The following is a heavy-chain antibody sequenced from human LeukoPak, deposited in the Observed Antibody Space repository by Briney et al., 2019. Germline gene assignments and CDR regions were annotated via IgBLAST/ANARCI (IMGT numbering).Heavy chain of an antibody. CDR2: IYYCCST. V-gene: IGHV4-59*13. CDR3: ARDEKNGFLDY. D-gene: IGHD1-1*01. Sequence: PSETLSLTCTVSGGSISSYYWSWSRQPPAKGLGWIGYIYYCCSTSYYHSLQSRVSISVDTSKNQFYLKLSSVTAADTAVYYCARDEKNGFLDYWGQGTLVTVS. CDR1: GGSISSYY. J-gene: IGHJ4*02.